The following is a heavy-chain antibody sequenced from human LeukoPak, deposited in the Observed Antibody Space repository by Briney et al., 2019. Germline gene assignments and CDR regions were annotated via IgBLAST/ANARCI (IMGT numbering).Heavy chain of an antibody. CDR1: GYTFTGYY. CDR2: INSNSGGT. V-gene: IGHV1-2*02. Sequence: ASVKVSCKASGYTFTGYYMNWVRQAPGQGLEWMGWINSNSGGTNYAQKFQGRVTMTRDTSVSTAYMELSRLRSDDTAVYYCARDQTGDGFDYWGQGTLVTVSS. D-gene: IGHD7-27*01. CDR3: ARDQTGDGFDY. J-gene: IGHJ4*02.